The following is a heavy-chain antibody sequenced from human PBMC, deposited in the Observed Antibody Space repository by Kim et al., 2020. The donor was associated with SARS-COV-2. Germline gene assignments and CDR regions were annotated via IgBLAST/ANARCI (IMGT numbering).Heavy chain of an antibody. J-gene: IGHJ4*02. V-gene: IGHV3-23*01. D-gene: IGHD3-10*01. CDR3: AQFGKSASY. CDR1: GFAFSSYA. CDR2: ISGSSATI. Sequence: GGSLRLSCTASGFAFSSYAMSWVRQAPGKGLEWVSTISGSSATIYYTDSVKGRFNISRDNSKNMLYLQMNSLRAEDTAVYYCAQFGKSASYWGQGTLVTV.